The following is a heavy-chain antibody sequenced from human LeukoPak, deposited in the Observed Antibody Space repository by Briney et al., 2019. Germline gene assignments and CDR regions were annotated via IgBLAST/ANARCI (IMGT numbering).Heavy chain of an antibody. CDR1: GGFFSAYH. CDR3: ARGDLGSGALRGYYYMDV. V-gene: IGHV4-34*01. Sequence: SETLSLTCAVYGGFFSAYHWSWIRQPPGKGLEWIGEINHSGGTNYNPSLKSRVTISVDTSKNQFSLNLTPVTAADTAVYYCARGDLGSGALRGYYYMDVWGKGTTVTVSS. J-gene: IGHJ6*03. CDR2: INHSGGT. D-gene: IGHD3-16*01.